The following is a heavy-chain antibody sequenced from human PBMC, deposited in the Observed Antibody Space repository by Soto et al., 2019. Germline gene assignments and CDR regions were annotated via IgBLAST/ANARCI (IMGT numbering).Heavy chain of an antibody. D-gene: IGHD3-9*01. CDR3: ARVSSDILTGYYSFYYFDY. J-gene: IGHJ4*02. CDR2: IYSGGST. Sequence: VQLVESGGGLVQPGGSLRLSCAASGFTVSSNYMSWVRQAPGKGLEWVSVIYSGGSTYYADSVKGRFTISRHNSKNTLYLQMNSLRAEDTAVYYCARVSSDILTGYYSFYYFDYWGQGTLVTVSS. V-gene: IGHV3-53*04. CDR1: GFTVSSNY.